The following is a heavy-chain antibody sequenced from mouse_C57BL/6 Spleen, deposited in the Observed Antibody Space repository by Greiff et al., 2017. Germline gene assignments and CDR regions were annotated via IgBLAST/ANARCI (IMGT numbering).Heavy chain of an antibody. J-gene: IGHJ4*01. Sequence: VKLMESGAELVKPGASVKMSCKASGYTFTTYPIEWMKQNHGKSLEWIGNFHPYNDDTKYNEKFKGKATLTVEKSSSTVYLELRRLTSDDSAVYFCATYGNYYAMDYWGQGTSVTVSS. CDR3: ATYGNYYAMDY. CDR2: FHPYNDDT. V-gene: IGHV1-47*01. D-gene: IGHD2-1*01. CDR1: GYTFTTYP.